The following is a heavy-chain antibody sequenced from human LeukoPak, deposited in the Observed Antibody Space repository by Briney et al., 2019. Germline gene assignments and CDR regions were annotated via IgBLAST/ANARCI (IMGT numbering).Heavy chain of an antibody. CDR3: AKISAGSGSYALDN. D-gene: IGHD3-10*01. CDR1: GFTFSNYW. Sequence: GGSLRLSCAASGFTFSNYWMHWVRQAPGKGLVWVSRINSDGSSTYYADSVKGRFTISRDNSKNTLYLQMNSLRADDTAVYYCAKISAGSGSYALDNWGQGTLVTVSS. J-gene: IGHJ4*02. V-gene: IGHV3-74*01. CDR2: INSDGSST.